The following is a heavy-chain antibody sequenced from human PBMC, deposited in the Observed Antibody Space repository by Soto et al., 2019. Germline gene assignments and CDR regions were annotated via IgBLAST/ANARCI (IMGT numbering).Heavy chain of an antibody. CDR3: ASPHYDFWSGYYPYYYYGMDV. V-gene: IGHV4-39*01. CDR2: IYYSGST. J-gene: IGHJ6*02. CDR1: GGSISSSSYY. Sequence: QLQLQESGPGLVKPSETLSLTCTVSGGSISSSSYYWGWIRQPPGKGLEWIGSIYYSGSTYYNPSIKSRVTISVDTAKNQFSLKLSAVTAADTAVYYCASPHYDFWSGYYPYYYYGMDVWVQGTTVTVSS. D-gene: IGHD3-3*01.